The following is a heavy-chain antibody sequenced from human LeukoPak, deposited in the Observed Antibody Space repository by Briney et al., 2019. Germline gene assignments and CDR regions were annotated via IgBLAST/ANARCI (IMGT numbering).Heavy chain of an antibody. CDR3: ARDGSSGWYRGWFDP. Sequence: GGSLRLSCAASGFTFSSYSMNWVRQAPGKGLEWVSSISSSSSYIYYADSVKGRFTISRDNAKNSLYLQMNSLRPEDTAIYYCARDGSSGWYRGWFDPWGQGTLVTVSS. CDR2: ISSSSSYI. J-gene: IGHJ5*02. V-gene: IGHV3-21*01. D-gene: IGHD6-19*01. CDR1: GFTFSSYS.